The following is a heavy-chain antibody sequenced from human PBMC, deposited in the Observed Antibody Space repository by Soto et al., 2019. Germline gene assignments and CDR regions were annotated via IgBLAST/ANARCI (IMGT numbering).Heavy chain of an antibody. D-gene: IGHD6-13*01. CDR2: INHSGST. CDR3: ARVAYSSSWYSDY. V-gene: IGHV4-34*01. Sequence: SETLSLTCAVYGGSFSGYYWSWIRQPPGKGLEWIGEINHSGSTNYNPSLKSRVTISVDTSKNQFSLKLSSVTAADTAVYYCARVAYSSSWYSDYWGQGTLVTVSS. J-gene: IGHJ4*02. CDR1: GGSFSGYY.